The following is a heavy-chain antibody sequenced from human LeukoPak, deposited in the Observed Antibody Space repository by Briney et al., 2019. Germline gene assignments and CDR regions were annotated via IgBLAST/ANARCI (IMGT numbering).Heavy chain of an antibody. CDR3: ARGDVVGATRPFDY. J-gene: IGHJ4*02. CDR1: GFTFSNYA. Sequence: GGSLRLSCAGSGFTFSNYAMYWVRQAPGKGLENVAGIGSNGDSTYYANSVKGRFTISRDNSKNTLFLQMGSLRAEDMAVYYCARGDVVGATRPFDYWGQGTLVTVSS. D-gene: IGHD1-26*01. V-gene: IGHV3-64*01. CDR2: IGSNGDST.